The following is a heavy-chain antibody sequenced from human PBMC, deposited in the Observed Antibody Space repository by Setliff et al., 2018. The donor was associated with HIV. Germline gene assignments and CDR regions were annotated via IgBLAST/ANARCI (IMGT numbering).Heavy chain of an antibody. CDR1: GYILTELS. D-gene: IGHD6-19*01. J-gene: IGHJ1*01. CDR2: FDPEDGET. V-gene: IGHV1-24*01. Sequence: ASVKVSCKVSGYILTELSRHWVRQAPGKGLEWMGGFDPEDGETISAQKFQGRVTMTEDTSTDTAYMELRSLRSEDTAVYYCSTSPRRLGVAATGRRYLHHWGQGTLVTVSS. CDR3: STSPRRLGVAATGRRYLHH.